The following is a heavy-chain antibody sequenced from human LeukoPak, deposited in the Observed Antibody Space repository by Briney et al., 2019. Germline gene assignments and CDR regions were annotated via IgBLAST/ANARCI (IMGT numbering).Heavy chain of an antibody. CDR1: GFTFSSYG. J-gene: IGHJ4*02. Sequence: PGGSLRLPCAASGFTFSSYGMHWVRQAPGKGLEWVAVISYDGSNKYYADSVKGRFTISRDNSKNTLYLQMNSLRAEDTAVYYCAKDLYYYDSSIDYWGQGTLVTVSS. V-gene: IGHV3-30*18. CDR2: ISYDGSNK. D-gene: IGHD3-22*01. CDR3: AKDLYYYDSSIDY.